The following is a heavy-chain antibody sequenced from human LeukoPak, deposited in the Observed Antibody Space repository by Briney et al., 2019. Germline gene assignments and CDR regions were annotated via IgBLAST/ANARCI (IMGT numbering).Heavy chain of an antibody. Sequence: SETLSLTCTVSGYSISSGYYWGWIRQPPGKGLEWIGSIYHNGNTYYNPSLKSRVTISVDASKNQFSLKLSSVTAADTAVYYCARDHAFSSGWYGIWGQGTMVTVSS. D-gene: IGHD6-19*01. CDR2: IYHNGNT. CDR3: ARDHAFSSGWYGI. CDR1: GYSISSGYY. J-gene: IGHJ3*02. V-gene: IGHV4-38-2*02.